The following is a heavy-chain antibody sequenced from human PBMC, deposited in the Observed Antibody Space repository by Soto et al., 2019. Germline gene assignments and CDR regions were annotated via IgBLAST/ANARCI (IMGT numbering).Heavy chain of an antibody. CDR1: GDSISNTTYY. J-gene: IGHJ5*02. D-gene: IGHD2-8*01. CDR3: ARQKDLYDWFDP. CDR2: TYYRGDT. Sequence: PSETLSLTCTVSGDSISNTTYYWGWIRQPPGKGREWFGSTYYRGDTYYTPSLKSRVTISVDTSNNRFSLSLSSVTAADTAVYFCARQKDLYDWFDPWGQGTLVTVSS. V-gene: IGHV4-39*01.